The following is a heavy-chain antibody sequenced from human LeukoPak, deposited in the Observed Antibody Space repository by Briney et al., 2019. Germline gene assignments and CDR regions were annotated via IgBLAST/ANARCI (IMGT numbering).Heavy chain of an antibody. D-gene: IGHD6-6*01. CDR3: ARRGGSSSRRSPIDY. V-gene: IGHV3-7*01. CDR1: GFTFSDYW. CDR2: IKQDGSQR. Sequence: AGGSLRLSCTASGFTFSDYWMTWVRQAPGKGPECVANIKQDGSQRYYVGSVRGRFTISRDNAKNSLFLQMNGLRAEDTAVYYCARRGGSSSRRSPIDYWGQGTLVTVSS. J-gene: IGHJ4*02.